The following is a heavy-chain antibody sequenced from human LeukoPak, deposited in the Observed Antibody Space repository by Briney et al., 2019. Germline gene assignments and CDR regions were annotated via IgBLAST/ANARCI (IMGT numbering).Heavy chain of an antibody. CDR3: ARHGPYYYDSRGYPPSGRLLRWFDP. D-gene: IGHD3-22*01. V-gene: IGHV4-39*01. CDR2: IYYDGST. CDR1: GGSISNNRYY. J-gene: IGHJ5*02. Sequence: SETLSLTCTVSGGSISNNRYYWGWIRQPPGKGLDWIGSIYYDGSTFDNPSLKSRVTMSIVTSQNQFSLKMRSVTAADTAVYYCARHGPYYYDSRGYPPSGRLLRWFDPWGQGTLVTVSS.